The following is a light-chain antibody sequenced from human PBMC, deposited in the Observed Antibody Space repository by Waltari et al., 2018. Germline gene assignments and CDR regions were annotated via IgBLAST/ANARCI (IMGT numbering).Light chain of an antibody. V-gene: IGKV3-15*01. Sequence: DIGMTQSPGTLSASPGDSATLSCRVSQTVSTNLAWYQQKPGQAPRLLIDDASTRVTGVPARFSGSGSGTDFTLTIASLQSEDFGVYYCQQYADLPPYNFGQGTKLEI. CDR2: DAS. CDR3: QQYADLPPYN. CDR1: QTVSTN. J-gene: IGKJ2*01.